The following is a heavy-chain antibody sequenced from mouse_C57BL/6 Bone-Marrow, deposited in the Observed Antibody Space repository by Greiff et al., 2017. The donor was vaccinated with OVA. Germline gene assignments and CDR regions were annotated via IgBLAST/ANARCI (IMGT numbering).Heavy chain of an antibody. CDR3: ARRSYDYDGFAY. V-gene: IGHV1-61*01. CDR1: GYTFTSYW. CDR2: IYPSDSET. Sequence: QVHVKQPGAELVRPGSSVKLSCKASGYTFTSYWMAWVKQRPGQGLEWIGNIYPSDSETHYNQKFKDKATLTVDKSSSTAYMQLSSLTSEDSAVYYCARRSYDYDGFAYWGQGTLVTVSA. J-gene: IGHJ3*01. D-gene: IGHD2-4*01.